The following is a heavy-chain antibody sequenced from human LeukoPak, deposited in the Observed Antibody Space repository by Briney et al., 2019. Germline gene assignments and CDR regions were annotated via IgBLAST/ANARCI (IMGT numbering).Heavy chain of an antibody. J-gene: IGHJ4*02. CDR2: IWYDGGKE. CDR3: ARGSGYYPLFDY. CDR1: GFTFSSYG. Sequence: TGGSLRLSCVVSGFTFSSYGMHWVRQAPGKGLEWVAVIWYDGGKEYYIDSVKGRFTISRDNSKNTLYLQMNSLRAEDTAVYYCARGSGYYPLFDYWGQGTLVTVSS. V-gene: IGHV3-33*01. D-gene: IGHD3-22*01.